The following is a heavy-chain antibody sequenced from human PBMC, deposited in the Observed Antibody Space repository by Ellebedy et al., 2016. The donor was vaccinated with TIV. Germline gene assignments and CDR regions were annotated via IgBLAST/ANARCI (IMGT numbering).Heavy chain of an antibody. CDR1: GYTFTSYG. D-gene: IGHD3-16*02. V-gene: IGHV1-18*01. CDR2: ISAYNGNT. J-gene: IGHJ4*02. CDR3: ARDQGDDNGWGRYLDY. Sequence: AASVKVSCKASGYTFTSYGISWVRQAPGQGLEWMGWISAYNGNTNYAQKPQGRVTMTTDTTTSTAYMELRSRRSDDTAVYYCARDQGDDNGWGRYLDYWGQGTLVTVSS.